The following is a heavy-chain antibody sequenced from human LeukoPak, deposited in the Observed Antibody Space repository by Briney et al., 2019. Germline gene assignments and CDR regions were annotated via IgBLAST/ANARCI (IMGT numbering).Heavy chain of an antibody. CDR1: GGSISSGSYY. D-gene: IGHD5-12*01. CDR3: ARGHSGYDSSAGY. V-gene: IGHV4-39*07. Sequence: SETLSLTCTVSGGSISSGSYYWSWIRQPPGKGLEWIGSIYYSGSTYYNPSLKSRVTISVDTSKNQFSLKLSSVTAADTAVYYCARGHSGYDSSAGYWGQGTLVTVSS. J-gene: IGHJ4*02. CDR2: IYYSGST.